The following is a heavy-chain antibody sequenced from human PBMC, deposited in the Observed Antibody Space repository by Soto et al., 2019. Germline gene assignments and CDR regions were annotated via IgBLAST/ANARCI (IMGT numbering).Heavy chain of an antibody. V-gene: IGHV1-8*01. D-gene: IGHD3-3*01. J-gene: IGHJ6*02. Sequence: ASVKVSCKSSGFTLSKYGISWVRQAPGQGLEWMGWMNPNSGNTGYAQKFQGRVNMTRNTSISTAYMELSSLRSEDTAVYYCARGPVGGWLLWHYYYYGMDVWG. CDR3: ARGPVGGWLLWHYYYYGMDV. CDR2: MNPNSGNT. CDR1: GFTLSKYG.